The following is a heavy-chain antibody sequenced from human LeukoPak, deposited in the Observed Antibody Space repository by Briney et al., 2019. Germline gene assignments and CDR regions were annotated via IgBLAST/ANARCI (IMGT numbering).Heavy chain of an antibody. CDR2: IHYSGST. J-gene: IGHJ5*02. Sequence: PSETLSLTCTVSGGSISSSSYYWGWIRQPPGKGLEWIGSIHYSGSTYYNPSLKSRVTISVDTSKNQFSLKLSSVTAADTAVYYCARRERQLVAEDWFDPWGQGTLVTVSS. CDR1: GGSISSSSYY. D-gene: IGHD6-13*01. V-gene: IGHV4-39*01. CDR3: ARRERQLVAEDWFDP.